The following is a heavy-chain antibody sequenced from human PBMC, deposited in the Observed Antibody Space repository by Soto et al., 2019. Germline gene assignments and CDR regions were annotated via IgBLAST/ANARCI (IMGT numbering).Heavy chain of an antibody. Sequence: VGSLRLSCAASGFTFSSYAMHWVRQAPGKGLEWVAVISYDGSNKYYADSVKGRFTISRDNSKNTLYLQMNSLRAEDTAVYYCARDRCSSTSCYPDYYYGLDVWGPGTTVTVSS. V-gene: IGHV3-30-3*01. CDR2: ISYDGSNK. D-gene: IGHD2-2*01. CDR1: GFTFSSYA. CDR3: ARDRCSSTSCYPDYYYGLDV. J-gene: IGHJ6*02.